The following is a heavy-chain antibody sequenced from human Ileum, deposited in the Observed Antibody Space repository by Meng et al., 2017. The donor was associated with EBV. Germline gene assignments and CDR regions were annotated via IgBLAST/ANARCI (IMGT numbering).Heavy chain of an antibody. D-gene: IGHD3-22*01. Sequence: QVQLKDSGPVLVKPSETLSLTCAVSGGSISRSDWWSWVRQPPGKGLEWIGETSHSGSTNYSPSLKSRVTISLDKSKNQLSLKLNSVTAADTAVYYCASSDYYRSDYWGQGTLVTVSS. J-gene: IGHJ4*02. CDR1: GGSISRSDW. CDR3: ASSDYYRSDY. CDR2: TSHSGST. V-gene: IGHV4-4*02.